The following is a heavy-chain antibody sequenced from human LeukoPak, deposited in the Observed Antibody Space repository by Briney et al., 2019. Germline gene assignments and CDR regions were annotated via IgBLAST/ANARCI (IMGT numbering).Heavy chain of an antibody. J-gene: IGHJ4*02. CDR1: GFTFSGSA. CDR2: IRSKANSYAT. V-gene: IGHV3-73*01. Sequence: PGGSLRLSCAASGFTFSGSAMHWVRQASGKGLEWVGRIRSKANSYATAYAASVKGRFTISRDDSKNTAYLQMNSLKTEDTAVYYCTRQIGPYYFDYCGQGTLVTVSS. CDR3: TRQIGPYYFDY.